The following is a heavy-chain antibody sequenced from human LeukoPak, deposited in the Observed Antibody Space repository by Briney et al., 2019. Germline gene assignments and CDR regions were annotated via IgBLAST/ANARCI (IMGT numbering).Heavy chain of an antibody. V-gene: IGHV3-21*01. Sequence: GGSLRLSCTTSGFTFRSSSFNWVRQVPGKGLEWVASISSSGSYKYYADSVEGRFTISRDNAKDSLFLQMDSLRVEDTTVYYCAKDPSEGESRHYMDVWGKGTTVTVSS. J-gene: IGHJ6*03. CDR2: ISSSGSYK. CDR3: AKDPSEGESRHYMDV. CDR1: GFTFRSSS.